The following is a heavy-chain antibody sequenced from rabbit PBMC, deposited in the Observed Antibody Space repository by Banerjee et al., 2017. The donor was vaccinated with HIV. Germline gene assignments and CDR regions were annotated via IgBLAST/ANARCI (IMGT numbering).Heavy chain of an antibody. Sequence: QQQLEESGGGLVKPEGSLTLSCTASGFSFSSSYWMCWVRQAPGKGLEWIGCIWTGNSKTAYANWAKGRFTISKTSSTTVTLQMTSLTVADTATYFCATSYAGYAVDGIATFNLWGQGTLVTVS. V-gene: IGHV1S45*01. J-gene: IGHJ4*01. CDR2: IWTGNSKT. CDR3: ATSYAGYAVDGIATFNL. CDR1: GFSFSSSYW. D-gene: IGHD6-1*01.